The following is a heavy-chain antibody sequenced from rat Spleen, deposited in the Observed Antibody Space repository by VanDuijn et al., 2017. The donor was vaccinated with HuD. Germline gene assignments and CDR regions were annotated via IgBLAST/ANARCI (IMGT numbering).Heavy chain of an antibody. V-gene: IGHV5-29*01. CDR2: ISYDGSST. CDR3: TRGGNYDYDH. CDR1: GFTFSNYG. D-gene: IGHD1-10*01. Sequence: EVQLVESGGGLVQPGRSLKLSCAASGFTFSNYGMAWVRQAPTKGLEWVATISYDGSSTYYRDSVKGRFTISRDNAKSTLYLQMNSLKSEDTATYYCTRGGNYDYDHWGQGVMVTVSS. J-gene: IGHJ2*01.